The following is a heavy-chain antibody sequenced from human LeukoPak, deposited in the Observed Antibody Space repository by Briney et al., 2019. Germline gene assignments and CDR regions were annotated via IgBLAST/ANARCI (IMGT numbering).Heavy chain of an antibody. V-gene: IGHV1-18*01. CDR3: ARALSGIPNWFNP. D-gene: IGHD1-14*01. J-gene: IGHJ5*02. Sequence: GASVKVSCKASGYTLTSYGISWVRQAPGQGLEWMGCISAYNGNTNYAQKLQGRVTMTTDTSTSTAYMELRSLRSDDTAVYYCARALSGIPNWFNPWGQGTLVTVSS. CDR1: GYTLTSYG. CDR2: ISAYNGNT.